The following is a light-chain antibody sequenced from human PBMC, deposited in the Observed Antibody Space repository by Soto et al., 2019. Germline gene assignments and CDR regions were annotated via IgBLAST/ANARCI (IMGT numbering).Light chain of an antibody. V-gene: IGKV3-11*01. CDR2: DAS. J-gene: IGKJ1*01. CDR3: QQRSNWPL. CDR1: QSVSSY. Sequence: EIVLTQSPATLSLSPGERDTLACRASQSVSSYLAWYQQTPGQAPRLLIYDASNKATGIPARFSGSGSGTDFTLTISSLEPEDFAVYYCQQRSNWPLFGQGTKVEIK.